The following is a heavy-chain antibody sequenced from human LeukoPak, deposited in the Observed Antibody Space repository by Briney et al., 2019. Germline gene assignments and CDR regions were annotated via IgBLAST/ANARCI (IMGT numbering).Heavy chain of an antibody. Sequence: PSETLSLTCTVSGGSISSYYWSWIRQPPGKGLEWIGYIYYSGSTNYNPSLKSRVTISVDTSKNQFSLKLSSVTAADTAVYYCARGEMATITEFDYWGQGTLVTVSS. CDR1: GGSISSYY. J-gene: IGHJ4*02. V-gene: IGHV4-59*01. CDR3: ARGEMATITEFDY. CDR2: IYYSGST. D-gene: IGHD5-24*01.